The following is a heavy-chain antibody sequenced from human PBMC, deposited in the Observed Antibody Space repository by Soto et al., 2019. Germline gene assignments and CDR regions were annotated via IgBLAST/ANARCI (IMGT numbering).Heavy chain of an antibody. J-gene: IGHJ6*02. V-gene: IGHV4-59*08. CDR3: ASRAPGEPLGV. CDR1: GGSMSNYY. CDR2: VYYTGST. Sequence: QVQLQESGPGLVKPSETLSLTCTVSGGSMSNYYWSWVRQPPGKRLEWIGYVYYTGSTSYNPSLNGRVTISVDTSKNQFSLKLRSVTAGDTAVYYCASRAPGEPLGVWGQGTTVTVSS. D-gene: IGHD7-27*01.